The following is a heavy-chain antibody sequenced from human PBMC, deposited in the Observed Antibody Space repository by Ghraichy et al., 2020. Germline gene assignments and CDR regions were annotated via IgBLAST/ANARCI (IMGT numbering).Heavy chain of an antibody. CDR3: AKEPIGDSGTYGVVAY. V-gene: IGHV3-23*01. Sequence: GGSLRLSCAASGFTFRSYTMNWVRQAPGKGLEWVSSISGSGGNIYYADSVKGRFTISRDNSKNTLSLQVNSLRAEDTAVYYCAKEPIGDSGTYGVVAYWGQGTLVTVSS. CDR2: ISGSGGNI. D-gene: IGHD3-10*01. J-gene: IGHJ4*02. CDR1: GFTFRSYT.